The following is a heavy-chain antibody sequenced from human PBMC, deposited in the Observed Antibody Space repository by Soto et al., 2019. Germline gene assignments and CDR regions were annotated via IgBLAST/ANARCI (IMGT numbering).Heavy chain of an antibody. CDR1: GYTFTSYG. Sequence: GASVKVSCKASGYTFTSYGISWVRQAPGQGLEWMGIINASSGSTSYAQKSQGRVTMTRDTSTSTVYMELSSLRSEDTAVYYCARSPAGIFGVVIGNNWFDPWGQGTLVTVSS. J-gene: IGHJ5*02. V-gene: IGHV1-46*03. D-gene: IGHD3-3*01. CDR3: ARSPAGIFGVVIGNNWFDP. CDR2: INASSGST.